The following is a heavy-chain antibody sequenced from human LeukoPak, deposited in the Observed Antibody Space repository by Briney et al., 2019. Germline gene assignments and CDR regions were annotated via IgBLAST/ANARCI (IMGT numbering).Heavy chain of an antibody. Sequence: GGSLRLSCAASGFTFSSYWMSWVRQAPGKGLEWVANIKQDGSEKYYVDSVKGRFTISRDNAKNSLYLQMNSLRAEDTAVYYCARGDYIAGWYFDYWGQGTLVTVSS. CDR3: ARGDYIAGWYFDY. CDR2: IKQDGSEK. D-gene: IGHD4-11*01. V-gene: IGHV3-7*01. CDR1: GFTFSSYW. J-gene: IGHJ4*02.